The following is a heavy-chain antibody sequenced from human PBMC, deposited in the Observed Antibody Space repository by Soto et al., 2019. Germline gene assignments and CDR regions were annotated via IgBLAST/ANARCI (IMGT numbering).Heavy chain of an antibody. CDR2: ISGSGGST. J-gene: IGHJ4*02. V-gene: IGHV3-23*01. CDR3: AKNSGSRVGDYFDY. CDR1: GFTFSSYA. Sequence: PGGSLRLSFAASGFTFSSYAMSGVRQAPGKGLEWVSAISGSGGSTYYADSVKGRFTISRDNSKNTLYLQMNSLRAEDTAVYYCAKNSGSRVGDYFDYWGQGTLVTVSS. D-gene: IGHD1-26*01.